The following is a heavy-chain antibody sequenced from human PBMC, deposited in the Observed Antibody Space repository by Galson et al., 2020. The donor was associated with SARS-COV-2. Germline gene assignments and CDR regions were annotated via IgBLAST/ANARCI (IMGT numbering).Heavy chain of an antibody. CDR1: GGSIRSSNYY. CDR2: VLNSGTT. Sequence: SETLSLTCTVSGGSIRSSNYYWGWIRQPPGKGLEWIGSVLNSGTTHYSPSLQSRVTRSVDTSKNQFSLNLNSVTAADTAMYYCAGDATSRGWYNWFDPWGQGTLVTVSS. J-gene: IGHJ5*02. CDR3: AGDATSRGWYNWFDP. V-gene: IGHV4-39*07. D-gene: IGHD6-19*01.